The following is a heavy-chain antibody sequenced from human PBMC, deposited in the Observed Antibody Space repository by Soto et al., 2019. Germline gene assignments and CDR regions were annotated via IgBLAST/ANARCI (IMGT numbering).Heavy chain of an antibody. CDR3: ARGHVDTPFLGWFGP. CDR2: INYSGST. Sequence: SETLPLTSTVSGASIGDSYCRWIRQPPGKGLEWIGEINYSGSTNYNPSLKSRVTISVDTSKNQFSLKLSSVTAADTAVYYCARGHVDTPFLGWFGPWGQGTLVTVSS. D-gene: IGHD5-18*01. J-gene: IGHJ5*02. CDR1: GASIGDSY. V-gene: IGHV4-34*01.